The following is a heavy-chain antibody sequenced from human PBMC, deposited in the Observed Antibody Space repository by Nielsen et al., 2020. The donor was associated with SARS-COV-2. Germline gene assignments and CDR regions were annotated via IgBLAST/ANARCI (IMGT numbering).Heavy chain of an antibody. Sequence: GESLKISCQGSGYSFTSYWIGWVRQMPGKGLEWMGIIYPGDSDTRYSPSFQGQVTISADKSISTAYLQWSSLKASDTAMYYCATPQYYYGSGRAFDIWGQGTMVTVSS. D-gene: IGHD3-10*01. J-gene: IGHJ3*02. CDR1: GYSFTSYW. CDR3: ATPQYYYGSGRAFDI. CDR2: IYPGDSDT. V-gene: IGHV5-51*01.